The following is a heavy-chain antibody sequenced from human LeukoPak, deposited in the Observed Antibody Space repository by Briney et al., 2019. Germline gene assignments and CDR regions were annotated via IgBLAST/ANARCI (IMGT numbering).Heavy chain of an antibody. CDR1: GYTFTGYY. Sequence: GASVKVSCKASGYTFTGYYMHWERQAPGQGLEWVGWINPNSGGTNYAQKFQGRVTMTRDTSISTAYMELSRLRSDDTAVYYCARGGTYAGYCSGGSCSEFDYWGQGTLVTVSS. J-gene: IGHJ4*02. V-gene: IGHV1-2*02. CDR2: INPNSGGT. CDR3: ARGGTYAGYCSGGSCSEFDY. D-gene: IGHD2-15*01.